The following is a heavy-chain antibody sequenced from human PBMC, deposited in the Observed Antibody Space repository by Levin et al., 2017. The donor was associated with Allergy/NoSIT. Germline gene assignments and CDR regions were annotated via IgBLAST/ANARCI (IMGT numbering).Heavy chain of an antibody. D-gene: IGHD6-13*01. CDR3: ARDFAAAGHDAFDI. Sequence: GESLKISCAASGFTVSSHYMSWVRQAPGKGLEWVSVIYSGGSTYYADSVKGRFTISRDNSKNTLYLQMNSLRAEDTAVYYCARDFAAAGHDAFDIWGQGTMVTVSS. CDR2: IYSGGST. CDR1: GFTVSSHY. J-gene: IGHJ3*02. V-gene: IGHV3-66*01.